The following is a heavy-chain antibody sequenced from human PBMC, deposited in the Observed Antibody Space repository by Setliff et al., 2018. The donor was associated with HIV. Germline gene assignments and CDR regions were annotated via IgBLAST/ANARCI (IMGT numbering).Heavy chain of an antibody. J-gene: IGHJ2*01. D-gene: IGHD3-22*01. CDR1: SGSINNYY. CDR3: ARHARSITMTTDWYFDL. CDR2: IYYSGST. V-gene: IGHV4-59*08. Sequence: SETLSLTCTVSSGSINNYYWSWIRQPPGKGLEWIGFIYYSGSTNYNPSLKSRVTISVDTSKHQFSLKLSSVTAADTAVYYCARHARSITMTTDWYFDLWGRGTLVTVSS.